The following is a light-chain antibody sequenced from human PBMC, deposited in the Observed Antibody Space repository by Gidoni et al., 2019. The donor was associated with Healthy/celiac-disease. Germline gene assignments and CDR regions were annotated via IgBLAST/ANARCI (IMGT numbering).Light chain of an antibody. CDR2: GAS. CDR1: QSVSNY. Sequence: EIVMTQSPATLSVSPGERATRSCRASQSVSNYLAWYQQKPGQAPRLLIYGASTRATGIPARFSGSGSGTEFTLTISSLQSEDFAVYYCQQYNNLWTFGQGTKVEIK. CDR3: QQYNNLWT. J-gene: IGKJ1*01. V-gene: IGKV3-15*01.